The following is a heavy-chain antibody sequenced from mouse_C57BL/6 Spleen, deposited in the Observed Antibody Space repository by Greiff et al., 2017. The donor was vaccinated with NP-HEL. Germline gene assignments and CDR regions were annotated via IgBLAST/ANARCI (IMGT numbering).Heavy chain of an antibody. V-gene: IGHV1-18*01. J-gene: IGHJ3*01. Sequence: VQLQESGPELVKPGASVKIPCKASGYTFTDYNMDWVKQSHGKSLEWIGDINPNNGGTIYNQKFKGKATLTVDKSSSTAYMELRSLTSEDTAVYYCARPHYGSSPSWFAYWGQGTLVTVSA. CDR3: ARPHYGSSPSWFAY. D-gene: IGHD1-1*01. CDR2: INPNNGGT. CDR1: GYTFTDYN.